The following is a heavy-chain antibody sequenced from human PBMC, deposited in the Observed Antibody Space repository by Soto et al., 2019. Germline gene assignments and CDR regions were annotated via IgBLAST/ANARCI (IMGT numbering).Heavy chain of an antibody. V-gene: IGHV1-8*01. CDR1: GYTFTSYD. J-gene: IGHJ3*02. CDR3: ARGDYRIRDAFDI. CDR2: MNPNSGNT. Sequence: GASVKVSCKASGYTFTSYDINWVRQATGQGLEWMGWMNPNSGNTGYAQKLQGRVTMTRNTSISTAYMELSSLRSEDTAVYYCARGDYRIRDAFDIWGQGTMVTVSS. D-gene: IGHD4-17*01.